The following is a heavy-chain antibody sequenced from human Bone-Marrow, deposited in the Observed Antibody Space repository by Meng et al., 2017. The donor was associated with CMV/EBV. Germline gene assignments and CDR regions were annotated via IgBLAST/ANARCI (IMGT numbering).Heavy chain of an antibody. Sequence: GESLKISCAASGFTFSNAWMSWVRQAPGKGLEWVGRIKSKTVGGTTDYAAPVKGRFTISRDDSKNTLYLQMNSLKTEDTAVYYCTTFLQGYSSGWQIARTFWGQGTLVTVSS. CDR2: IKSKTVGGTT. CDR3: TTFLQGYSSGWQIARTF. CDR1: GFTFSNAW. V-gene: IGHV3-15*01. J-gene: IGHJ4*02. D-gene: IGHD6-19*01.